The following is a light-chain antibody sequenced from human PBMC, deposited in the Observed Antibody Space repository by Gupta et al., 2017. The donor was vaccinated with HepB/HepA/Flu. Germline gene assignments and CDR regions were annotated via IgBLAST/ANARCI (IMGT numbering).Light chain of an antibody. J-gene: IGKJ1*01. CDR1: QGISNY. V-gene: IGKV1-27*01. CDR3: QKYNSAPET. CDR2: AAS. Sequence: DMKMTQSPSSLSASVGDRVTITGRASQGISNYLAWYQQKQGKVPKLLIYAASTLQSGVPSRFSGSGSGTDFTLTISSLQPEDVATYYCQKYNSAPETFGQGTKVEIK.